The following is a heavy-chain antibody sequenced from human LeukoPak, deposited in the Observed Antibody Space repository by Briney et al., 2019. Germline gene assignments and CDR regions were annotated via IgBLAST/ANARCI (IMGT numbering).Heavy chain of an antibody. D-gene: IGHD2-2*01. Sequence: SETLSLTCTVSGGSISSTSYYWRWIRQPPGEGLGYIGTVYYSRSTYYNPSLKSRVTISVDTSKNQFSLKLSSVTAADTAVYYCARGPPDCSSTSCYAFDAFDIWGQGTMVTVSS. J-gene: IGHJ3*02. CDR2: VYYSRST. CDR3: ARGPPDCSSTSCYAFDAFDI. CDR1: GGSISSTSYY. V-gene: IGHV4-39*07.